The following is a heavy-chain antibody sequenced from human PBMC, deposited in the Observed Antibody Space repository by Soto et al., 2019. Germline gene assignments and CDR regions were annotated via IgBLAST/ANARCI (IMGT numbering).Heavy chain of an antibody. V-gene: IGHV3-23*01. CDR1: GFTCSNYA. CDR3: AKDHTVYSGYDYYYGMDV. J-gene: IGHJ6*02. D-gene: IGHD1-26*01. CDR2: ISAGGYNT. Sequence: LPSGDAGFTCSNYARNCVRKNTGKGLEWVSAISAGGYNTDYADSVKGRLTISRDNTKNTLCLQMNSLSAEDTAVYYCAKDHTVYSGYDYYYGMDVWGQGTTVTVSS.